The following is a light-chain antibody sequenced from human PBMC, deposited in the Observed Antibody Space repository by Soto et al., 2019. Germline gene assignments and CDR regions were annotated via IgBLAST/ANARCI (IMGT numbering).Light chain of an antibody. Sequence: EIVLTQSPGTLSLSPGERATLSCRASQSVSNNYLSWYQQQPDQAPRLLIYGASNRATGIPNRFSGSGSGTVFTLTISRLEPEDFAVYYCQQYGSSGTFGQGTKVEIK. J-gene: IGKJ1*01. CDR2: GAS. CDR1: QSVSNNY. CDR3: QQYGSSGT. V-gene: IGKV3-20*01.